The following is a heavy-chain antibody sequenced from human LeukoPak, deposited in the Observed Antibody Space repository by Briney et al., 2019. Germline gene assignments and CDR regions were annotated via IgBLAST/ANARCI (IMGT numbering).Heavy chain of an antibody. Sequence: SETLSLTCSVSGGSISSSTYYWGWVRQSPGKGLEWIGSINYSGSTYYNPSLKSRVTMSVDMYNNQFSLKLTSVTAADTAVYYCASGNDARSDSSDWGQGTLVTVSS. CDR1: GGSISSSTYY. J-gene: IGHJ4*02. D-gene: IGHD6-19*01. CDR2: INYSGST. V-gene: IGHV4-39*01. CDR3: ASGNDARSDSSD.